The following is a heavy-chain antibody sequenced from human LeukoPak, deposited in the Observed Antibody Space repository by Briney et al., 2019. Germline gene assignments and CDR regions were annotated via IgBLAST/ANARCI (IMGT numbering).Heavy chain of an antibody. J-gene: IGHJ3*01. Sequence: SQTLSLTCAISGDSVSSNSTACNWIRQSPSSGLEWLGRTYYRSKWYNDYAVSVKSRITINPDTSKNQFSLHLNSVTAEDTAVYYCVRGGQGDGYSADEAFDFWGQGTVVTVSS. V-gene: IGHV6-1*01. CDR3: VRGGQGDGYSADEAFDF. D-gene: IGHD5-24*01. CDR1: GDSVSSNSTA. CDR2: TYYRSKWYN.